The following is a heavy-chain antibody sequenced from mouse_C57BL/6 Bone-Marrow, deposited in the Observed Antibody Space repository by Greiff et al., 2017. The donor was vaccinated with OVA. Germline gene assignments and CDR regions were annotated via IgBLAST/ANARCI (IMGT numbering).Heavy chain of an antibody. V-gene: IGHV5-12*01. J-gene: IGHJ2*01. CDR3: ARRGEYYGLFDY. CDR2: ISNGGGST. CDR1: GFTFSDYY. D-gene: IGHD1-1*01. Sequence: EVKLMESGGGLVQPGGSLKLSCAASGFTFSDYYMYWVRPTPEKRLEWVAYISNGGGSTYYPDTVKGPSTISRDNAKNTLYLQLSRLKSEDTAMYYCARRGEYYGLFDYWGQGTTLTVSS.